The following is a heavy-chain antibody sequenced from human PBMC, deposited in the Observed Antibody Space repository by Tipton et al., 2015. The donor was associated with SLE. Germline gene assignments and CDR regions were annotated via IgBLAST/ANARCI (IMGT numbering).Heavy chain of an antibody. CDR1: GGSISSGGYS. V-gene: IGHV4-30-2*01. CDR2: IYHSGGT. Sequence: LRLSCAVSGGSISSGGYSWSWIRQPPGKGLEWIGYIYHSGGTYYNPSLKSRVTISVDRSKNQFSLKLSSVTAADTAVYYCARDSSGLGDYFDYWGQGTLVTVSS. J-gene: IGHJ4*02. D-gene: IGHD3-22*01. CDR3: ARDSSGLGDYFDY.